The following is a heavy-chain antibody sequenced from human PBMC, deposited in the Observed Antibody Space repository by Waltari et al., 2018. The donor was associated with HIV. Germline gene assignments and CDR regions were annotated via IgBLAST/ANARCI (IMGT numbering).Heavy chain of an antibody. Sequence: QVQLVQSGAEVKKPGASVKVSCKVSGHTLSELSMHWVRQVPGKGLEWMGKFDPEDDETSDAQKFQGRTTMTEATSSDTAYRELSSLTSGDTAVYYCATDFSGMVRAYSYDSLDVWGQGTTVTVSS. CDR3: ATDFSGMVRAYSYDSLDV. D-gene: IGHD3-10*01. CDR1: GHTLSELS. V-gene: IGHV1-24*01. CDR2: FDPEDDET. J-gene: IGHJ6*02.